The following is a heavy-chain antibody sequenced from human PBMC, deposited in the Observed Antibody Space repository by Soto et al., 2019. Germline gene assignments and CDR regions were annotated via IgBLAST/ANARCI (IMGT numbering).Heavy chain of an antibody. CDR2: INQDGSEK. CDR3: SRSLDS. Sequence: XESLRLSCAASGFTFSTYCMDWVRQTPGKGLEWVANINQDGSEKNYVDSVKGRFTIYRDNAKNSLYLQMSSLTAEDSALYYCSRSLDSWGQGTLVTVSS. V-gene: IGHV3-7*01. CDR1: GFTFSTYC. J-gene: IGHJ4*02.